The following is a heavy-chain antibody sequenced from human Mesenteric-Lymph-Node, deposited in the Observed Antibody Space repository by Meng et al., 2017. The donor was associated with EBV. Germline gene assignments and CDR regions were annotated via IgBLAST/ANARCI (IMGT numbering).Heavy chain of an antibody. CDR3: ARGEVFDS. CDR2: IYHSGST. J-gene: IGHJ4*02. V-gene: IGHV4-59*07. Sequence: GQLQEPGTGRVKPSAPLSLTCNVSGGSINSFYWSWIRQPPGKGLEWIGYIYHSGSTNYNPSLKSRVTMSVDMSKNQFSLKLSSVTAADTAVYYCARGEVFDSWGQGTLVTVSS. CDR1: GGSINSFY.